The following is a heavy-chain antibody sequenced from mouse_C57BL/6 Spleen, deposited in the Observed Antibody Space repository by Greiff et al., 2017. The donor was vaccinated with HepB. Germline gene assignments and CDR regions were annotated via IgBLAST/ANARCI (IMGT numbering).Heavy chain of an antibody. CDR3: AREWVITTVVEGYFDV. V-gene: IGHV5-4*01. CDR2: ISDGGSYT. Sequence: EVMLVESGGGLVKPGGSLKLSCAASGFTFSSYAMSWVRQTPEKRLEWVATISDGGSYTYYPDNVKGRFTISRDNAKNNLYLQMSHLKSEDTAMYYCAREWVITTVVEGYFDVWGTGTTVTVSS. CDR1: GFTFSSYA. D-gene: IGHD1-1*01. J-gene: IGHJ1*03.